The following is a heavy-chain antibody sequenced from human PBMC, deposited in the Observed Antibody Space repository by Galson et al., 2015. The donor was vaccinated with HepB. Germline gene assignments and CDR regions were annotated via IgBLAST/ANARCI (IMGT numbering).Heavy chain of an antibody. D-gene: IGHD6-13*01. CDR2: IKSNTEGGTT. CDR1: GFIFSYAW. J-gene: IGHJ4*02. Sequence: SLRLSCAASGFIFSYAWMSWVRQAPGKGLEWVGRIKSNTEGGTTGYAAPVKGRVTISRDDSKNTLYLQMNSLKTEDTAVYYCTTVSSWYSQAYWGQGTLVTVSS. V-gene: IGHV3-15*01. CDR3: TTVSSWYSQAY.